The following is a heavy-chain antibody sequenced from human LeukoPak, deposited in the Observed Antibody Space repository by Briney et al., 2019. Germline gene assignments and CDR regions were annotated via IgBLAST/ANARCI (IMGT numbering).Heavy chain of an antibody. CDR1: GFTLSSYA. CDR3: AKRSSSGYAFDI. D-gene: IGHD6-13*01. Sequence: GGSLRLSCAASGFTLSSYAMSWVRQAPGKGLEWVSAISGSGGSTYYADSVKGRFTISRDNSKNTLYLQMNSLGAEDTAVYYCAKRSSSGYAFDIWGQGTMVTVSS. V-gene: IGHV3-23*01. CDR2: ISGSGGST. J-gene: IGHJ3*02.